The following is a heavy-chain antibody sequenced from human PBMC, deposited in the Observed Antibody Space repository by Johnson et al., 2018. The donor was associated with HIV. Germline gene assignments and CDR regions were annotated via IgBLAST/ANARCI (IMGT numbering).Heavy chain of an antibody. Sequence: QVQLVESGVGLVKPGGSLRLSCAASGFTFSDYYMSWIRQAPGKGLEWVAVIWYDGSNKYYADSVKGRFTISRDNSKSTLILQMNGLKDEDTAIYYCARAGHYDYVWGSYRHDAFDIWGQGTMVTVSS. CDR3: ARAGHYDYVWGSYRHDAFDI. V-gene: IGHV3-33*08. D-gene: IGHD3-16*02. J-gene: IGHJ3*02. CDR2: IWYDGSNK. CDR1: GFTFSDYY.